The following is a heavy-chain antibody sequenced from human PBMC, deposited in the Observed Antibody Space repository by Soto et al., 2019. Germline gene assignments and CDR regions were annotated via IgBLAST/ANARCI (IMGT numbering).Heavy chain of an antibody. V-gene: IGHV3-21*01. CDR3: ARGHIVVVTATDAFDI. J-gene: IGHJ3*02. CDR1: GFTFSSYS. D-gene: IGHD2-21*02. CDR2: ISSSSYI. Sequence: EVQLVESGGGLVKPGGSLRLSCAASGFTFSSYSMNWVRQAPGKGLEWVSSISSSSYIYYADSVKGRFTISRDNAKNSLYLQMNSLRAEDTAVYYCARGHIVVVTATDAFDIWGQGTMVTVSS.